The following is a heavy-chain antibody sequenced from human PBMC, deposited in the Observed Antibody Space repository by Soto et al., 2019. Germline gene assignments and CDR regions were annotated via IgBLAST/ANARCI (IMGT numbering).Heavy chain of an antibody. CDR3: AGAPNWAYFDF. CDR2: VSQGGAAAYLAEGETT. J-gene: IGHJ4*02. Sequence: PSETLSLTCTVSGAFLNNFFWSWIRQTPGKGLEWIGYVSQGGAAAYLAEGETTGYNPSLESRATISLDLPKNQFSLSSVTAADTAVYYCAGAPNWAYFDFWGLGTLVTVSS. V-gene: IGHV4-59*01. CDR1: GAFLNNFF. D-gene: IGHD7-27*01.